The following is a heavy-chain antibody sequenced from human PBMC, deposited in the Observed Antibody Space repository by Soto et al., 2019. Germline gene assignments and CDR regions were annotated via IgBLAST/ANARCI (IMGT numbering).Heavy chain of an antibody. D-gene: IGHD6-6*01. CDR3: AKDWVRREAARRDKAPHYYFDY. Sequence: EVQLLESGGGLVQPGGSLRLSCAASGFTFSSYAMSWVRQAPGKGLEWVSAISGSGGSTYYADSVKGRFTISRDNSKNTLYLQMNSLRAEDTAVYYCAKDWVRREAARRDKAPHYYFDYWGQGTLVTVSS. J-gene: IGHJ4*02. CDR2: ISGSGGST. V-gene: IGHV3-23*01. CDR1: GFTFSSYA.